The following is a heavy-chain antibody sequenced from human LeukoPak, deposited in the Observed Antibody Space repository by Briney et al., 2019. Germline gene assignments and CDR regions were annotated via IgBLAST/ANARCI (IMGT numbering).Heavy chain of an antibody. CDR2: ISYDGSNK. D-gene: IGHD2-2*01. CDR3: ARDRSQVPADLYYYYYGMDV. V-gene: IGHV3-30*04. J-gene: IGHJ6*04. CDR1: GFTFSSYA. Sequence: GRSLRLSCAASGFTFSSYAMHWVRQAPGKGLEWVAVISYDGSNKYYADSVKGRFTISRDNSKNTLYLQMSSLRAEDTAVYYCARDRSQVPADLYYYYYGMDVWGKGTTATVSS.